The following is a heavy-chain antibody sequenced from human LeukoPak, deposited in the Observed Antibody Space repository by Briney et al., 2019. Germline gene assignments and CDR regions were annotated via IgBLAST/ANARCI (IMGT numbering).Heavy chain of an antibody. CDR2: ISGSGGST. CDR3: AKGRYGVVVVSLDYFDY. CDR1: GFPLSNAW. J-gene: IGHJ4*02. V-gene: IGHV3-23*01. Sequence: GGSLRLSCAASGFPLSNAWMTWVRQAPGKGLEWVSAISGSGGSTYYADSVKGRFTISRDNSKNTLYLQMNSLRAEDTAVYYCAKGRYGVVVVSLDYFDYWGQGTLVTVSS. D-gene: IGHD3-22*01.